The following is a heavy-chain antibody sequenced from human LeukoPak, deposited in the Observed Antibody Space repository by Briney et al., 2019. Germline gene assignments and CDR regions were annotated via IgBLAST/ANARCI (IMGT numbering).Heavy chain of an antibody. CDR2: IFEIGNT. D-gene: IGHD2-2*01. CDR1: GGSINNYY. V-gene: IGHV4-59*01. Sequence: SETLSLTCSVSGGSINNYYWTWIRQPPGKGLEWVGYIFEIGNTNYNPSLKSRVTVSLETSKTRFSLRLNSVTAADTAVYYCARGMMPDWFDFWGQGTLVTVSS. CDR3: ARGMMPDWFDF. J-gene: IGHJ5*01.